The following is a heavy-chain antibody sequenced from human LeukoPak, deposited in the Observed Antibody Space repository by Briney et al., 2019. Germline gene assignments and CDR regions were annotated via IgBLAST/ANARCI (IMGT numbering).Heavy chain of an antibody. J-gene: IGHJ4*02. Sequence: GGSLRLSCAASGFTFSSYSMNWVRQAPGKGLEWVSSISSSGSTIYYADSVKGRFTISRDNAKNSLYLQMNSLRAEDTAVYYCARDLGSSSGRYFDYWGQGTLVTVSS. CDR3: ARDLGSSSGRYFDY. V-gene: IGHV3-21*04. D-gene: IGHD6-6*01. CDR2: ISSSGSTI. CDR1: GFTFSSYS.